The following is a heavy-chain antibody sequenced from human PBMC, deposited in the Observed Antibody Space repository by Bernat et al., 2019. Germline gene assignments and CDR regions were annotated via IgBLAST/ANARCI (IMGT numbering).Heavy chain of an antibody. CDR2: IYYSGST. CDR1: GGSISSSSYY. V-gene: IGHV4-39*01. CDR3: ARHRPYNWNPGYVYYFDY. D-gene: IGHD1-20*01. Sequence: QLQLQESGPGLVKPSETPSLTCTVSGGSISSSSYYWGWIRQPPGKGLEWIGSIYYSGSTYYNPSLKSRVTISVDTSKNQFSLKLSSVTAADTAVYYCARHRPYNWNPGYVYYFDYWGQGTLVTVSS. J-gene: IGHJ4*02.